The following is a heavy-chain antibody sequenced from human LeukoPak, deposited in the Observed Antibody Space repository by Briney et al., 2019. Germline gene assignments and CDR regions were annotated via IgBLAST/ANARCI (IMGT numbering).Heavy chain of an antibody. V-gene: IGHV1-69*13. CDR3: ARDYGVSSSWFRNYYYGMDV. Sequence: GASVKVSRKASGGTFSSYAISWVRQAPGQGLEWMGGIIPIFGTANYAQKFQGRVTITADESTSTAYMELSSLRSEDTAVYYCARDYGVSSSWFRNYYYGMDVWGQGTTVTVSS. CDR2: IIPIFGTA. J-gene: IGHJ6*02. CDR1: GGTFSSYA. D-gene: IGHD6-13*01.